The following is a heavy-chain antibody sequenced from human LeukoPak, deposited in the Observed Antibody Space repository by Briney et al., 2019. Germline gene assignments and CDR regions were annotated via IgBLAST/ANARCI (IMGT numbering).Heavy chain of an antibody. D-gene: IGHD2-2*01. CDR1: GYTFTSYY. J-gene: IGHJ4*02. V-gene: IGHV1-46*01. Sequence: GGSVRVSCKASGYTFTSYYMHWVRQAPGQGLEWMGIINPSGGSTSYAQKFQGRVTMTRDTSTSTVYMELSSLRSEDTAVYYCARDRTVIPAAMSGISYWGQETEGTVSS. CDR2: INPSGGST. CDR3: ARDRTVIPAAMSGISY.